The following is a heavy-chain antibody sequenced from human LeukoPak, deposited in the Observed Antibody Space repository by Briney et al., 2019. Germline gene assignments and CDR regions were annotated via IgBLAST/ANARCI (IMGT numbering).Heavy chain of an antibody. CDR1: GYTFTSYD. CDR3: ARGRRAAAGRNWFDP. CDR2: MNPNSGNT. Sequence: ASVKVSCKASGYTFTSYDINWVQQATGQGLEWMGWMNPNSGNTGYAQKFQGRVTMTRNTSISTAYMELSSLRSEDTAVYYCARGRRAAAGRNWFDPWGQGTLVTVSS. J-gene: IGHJ5*02. V-gene: IGHV1-8*01. D-gene: IGHD6-13*01.